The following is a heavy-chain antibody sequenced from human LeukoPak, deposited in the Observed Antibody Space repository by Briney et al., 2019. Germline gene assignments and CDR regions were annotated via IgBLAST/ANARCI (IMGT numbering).Heavy chain of an antibody. CDR1: GASITNNF. Sequence: SETLSLSCTVSGASITNNFWSWIRQPAGKGLEWIGRIYARVTTDYNPSLKRRVTMSVDTSKNQLSLKLISVTVADTAVYYCAREGEWELGYWGQGILVTVSS. D-gene: IGHD1-26*01. CDR3: AREGEWELGY. J-gene: IGHJ4*02. CDR2: IYARVTT. V-gene: IGHV4-4*07.